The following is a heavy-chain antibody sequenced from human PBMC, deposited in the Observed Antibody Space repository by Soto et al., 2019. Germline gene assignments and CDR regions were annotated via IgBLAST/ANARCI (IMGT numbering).Heavy chain of an antibody. J-gene: IGHJ6*02. D-gene: IGHD6-19*01. CDR3: ARGYSSGWYGYYYGMDV. V-gene: IGHV1-2*04. Sequence: ASVKVSCKASGYTSTGYYMHWVRQAPGQGLEWMGWINPNSGGTNYAQKFQGWVTMTRDTSISTAYMELSRLRSDDTAVYYCARGYSSGWYGYYYGMDVWGQGTTVTVSS. CDR2: INPNSGGT. CDR1: GYTSTGYY.